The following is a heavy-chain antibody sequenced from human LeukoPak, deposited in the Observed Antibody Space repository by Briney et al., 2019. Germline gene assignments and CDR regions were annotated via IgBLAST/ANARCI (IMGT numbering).Heavy chain of an antibody. Sequence: AGGSLRLSCAASGFTFSSYAMSWVRQAPGKGLEWVSAISGSGATTYYTDSAKGRFTISRDNSKITLYLQMDSLRAEDTAMYYCAKAPNSGGNCYDASDVWGQGTMVTVPS. D-gene: IGHD2-15*01. CDR2: ISGSGATT. V-gene: IGHV3-23*01. J-gene: IGHJ3*01. CDR3: AKAPNSGGNCYDASDV. CDR1: GFTFSSYA.